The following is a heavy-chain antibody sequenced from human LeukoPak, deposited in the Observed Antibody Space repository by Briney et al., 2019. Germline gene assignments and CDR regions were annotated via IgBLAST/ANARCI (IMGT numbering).Heavy chain of an antibody. CDR2: IYYSGST. D-gene: IGHD3-22*01. V-gene: IGHV4-59*04. J-gene: IGHJ4*02. CDR1: GGSISSYY. CDR3: ARDYYDSSGYEGSFDY. Sequence: SETLSLTCTVSGGSISSYYWSWIRQPPGKGLEWIGYIYYSGSTYYNPSLKSRVTISVDTSKNQFSLKLSSVTAADTAVYYCARDYYDSSGYEGSFDYWGQGTLVTVSS.